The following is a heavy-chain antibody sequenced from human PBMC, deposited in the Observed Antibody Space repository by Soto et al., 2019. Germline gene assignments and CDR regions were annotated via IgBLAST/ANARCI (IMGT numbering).Heavy chain of an antibody. D-gene: IGHD2-15*01. Sequence: QVQLQESGPGLVKPSETLSLTCTVYGVSISSYYWSWIRQPPWKGLEWIGYIYYSGSTNYNPSLKSRVTISVDTSKTQFSLKLSSVPAADTAVYYCARVRGGYIDYWGQGTLVTVSS. CDR3: ARVRGGYIDY. V-gene: IGHV4-59*01. CDR1: GVSISSYY. J-gene: IGHJ4*02. CDR2: IYYSGST.